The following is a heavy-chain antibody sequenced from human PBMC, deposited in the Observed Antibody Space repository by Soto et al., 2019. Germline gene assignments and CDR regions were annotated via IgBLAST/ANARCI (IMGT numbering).Heavy chain of an antibody. V-gene: IGHV1-69*01. CDR1: GGTFSSYA. Sequence: QVQLVQSGAEVKKPGSSVKVSCKASGGTFSSYAISWVRQAPGQGLEWMGGIIPIFSTANYAQKFQGRVTITADESTSTAYMELSSLRSEDTAVYYCARVRGRGVAVASSHRDAFDIWGQGTMVTVSS. D-gene: IGHD6-19*01. CDR2: IIPIFSTA. CDR3: ARVRGRGVAVASSHRDAFDI. J-gene: IGHJ3*02.